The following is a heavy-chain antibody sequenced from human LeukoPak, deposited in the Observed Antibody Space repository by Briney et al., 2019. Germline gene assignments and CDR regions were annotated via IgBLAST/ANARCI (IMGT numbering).Heavy chain of an antibody. CDR2: INHSGST. CDR3: ARGQGFAYGSGRNYYFDY. D-gene: IGHD3-10*01. Sequence: SETLSLTCTVSGGSISSSSYYWGWIRQPPGKGLEWIGEINHSGSTNYNPSLKSRVTISVDTSKNQFSLKLSSVTAADTAVYYCARGQGFAYGSGRNYYFDYWGQGTLVTVSS. V-gene: IGHV4-39*07. CDR1: GGSISSSSYY. J-gene: IGHJ4*02.